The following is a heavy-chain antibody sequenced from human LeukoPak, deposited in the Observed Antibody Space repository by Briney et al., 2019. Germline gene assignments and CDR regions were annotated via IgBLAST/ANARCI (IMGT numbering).Heavy chain of an antibody. D-gene: IGHD6-6*01. CDR1: GGSISSYY. CDR3: ARGDSSSSFLCDY. V-gene: IGHV4-59*01. Sequence: SETLSLTCTVSGGSISSYYWSWIRQPPGKGLEWIGYIYYSGSTSYNPSLKSRVTISVDTSKNQFSLKLSSVTAADTAVYYCARGDSSSSFLCDYWGQGTLVTVSS. J-gene: IGHJ4*02. CDR2: IYYSGST.